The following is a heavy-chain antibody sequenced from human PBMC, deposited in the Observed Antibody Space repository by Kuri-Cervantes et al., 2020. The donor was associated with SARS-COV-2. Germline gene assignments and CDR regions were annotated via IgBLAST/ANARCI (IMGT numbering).Heavy chain of an antibody. V-gene: IGHV3-15*01. CDR1: GFTFTDAW. D-gene: IGHD3-9*01. CDR2: IKPIPDGGTT. CDR3: ATNYEVLTSDAFDI. Sequence: GESLKISCAASGFTFTDAWMNWGRQAPGKGLEWVGRIKPIPDGGTTDYTAPVKDRFIISRDDSKSTVFLQMNRLKTEDTALYYCATNYEVLTSDAFDIWGQGTMVTVSS. J-gene: IGHJ3*02.